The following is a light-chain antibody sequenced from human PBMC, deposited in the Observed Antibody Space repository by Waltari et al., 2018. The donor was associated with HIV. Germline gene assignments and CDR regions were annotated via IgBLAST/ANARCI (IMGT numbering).Light chain of an antibody. CDR1: SSDVGSYNL. J-gene: IGLJ3*02. V-gene: IGLV2-23*01. CDR2: EGS. CDR3: CSYAGSSTLV. Sequence: QSALTQPASVSGSPGQSITISCTGTSSDVGSYNLVSWYQQHPGKAPQLMIYEGSKRPSGVSNRFSGSKSVNTASLTISGLQAEDEADYYCCSYAGSSTLVFGGVTKLTVL.